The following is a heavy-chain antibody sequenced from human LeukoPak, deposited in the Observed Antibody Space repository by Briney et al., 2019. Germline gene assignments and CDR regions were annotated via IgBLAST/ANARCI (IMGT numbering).Heavy chain of an antibody. D-gene: IGHD1-26*01. Sequence: GASVKVSCKASGYTFTGYYMHWVRQAPGQGLDYMGWINTNTGNPTYAQGFTGRFVFSLDTSVSTAYLQISSLKAEDTAVYYCASLSQRWEGYYFDYWGQGTLVTVSS. J-gene: IGHJ4*02. CDR2: INTNTGNP. CDR1: GYTFTGYY. V-gene: IGHV7-4-1*02. CDR3: ASLSQRWEGYYFDY.